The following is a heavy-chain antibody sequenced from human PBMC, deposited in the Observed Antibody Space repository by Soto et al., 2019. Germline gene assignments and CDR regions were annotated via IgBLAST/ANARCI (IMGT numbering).Heavy chain of an antibody. CDR2: IGTAGDT. D-gene: IGHD3-22*01. CDR1: GFTFSSYD. V-gene: IGHV3-13*01. J-gene: IGHJ3*02. CDR3: ARSSSGPDAFDI. Sequence: ESGGGLVQPGGSMRLSCAASGFTFSSYDMHWVRQATGKGLEWVSAIGTAGDTYYPGSVKGRFTISRENAKNSLYLQMNSLRAGDTAVYYCARSSSGPDAFDIWGQGTMVTVSS.